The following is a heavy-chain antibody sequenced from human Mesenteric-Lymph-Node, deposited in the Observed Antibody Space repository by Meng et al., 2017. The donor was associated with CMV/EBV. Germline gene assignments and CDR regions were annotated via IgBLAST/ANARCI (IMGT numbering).Heavy chain of an antibody. J-gene: IGHJ4*02. CDR1: GFTFSNYA. CDR2: ISGRGDSS. Sequence: GGSLRLSCAISGFTFSNYAMSWVRQAPGKGLEWVSAISGRGDSSYYADSVKGRFTISRDNAKNSLYLQMNSLRAEDTAVYYCASSITGTHEYYFDYWGQGTLVTVSS. CDR3: ASSITGTHEYYFDY. D-gene: IGHD1-7*01. V-gene: IGHV3-23*01.